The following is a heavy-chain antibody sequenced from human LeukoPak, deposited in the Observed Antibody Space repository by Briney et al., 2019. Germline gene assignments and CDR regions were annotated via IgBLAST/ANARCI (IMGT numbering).Heavy chain of an antibody. J-gene: IGHJ4*02. V-gene: IGHV1-2*02. Sequence: ASVKLSCKASGYTFADNYIHWVRQAPGQGLEWMGWIMPNNGGTSYAQNFQGRVTMTRDTSVSTAYMELSRLRSDDTAMYYCATDLGERPLGYWGQGTLVTVSS. D-gene: IGHD5-24*01. CDR3: ATDLGERPLGY. CDR2: IMPNNGGT. CDR1: GYTFADNY.